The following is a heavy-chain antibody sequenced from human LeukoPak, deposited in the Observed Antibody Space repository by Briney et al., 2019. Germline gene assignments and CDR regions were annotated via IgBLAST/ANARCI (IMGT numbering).Heavy chain of an antibody. CDR2: INPNSGGT. J-gene: IGHJ1*01. CDR3: ARPHYDFWSGYSGVEYFQH. Sequence: ASVKVSCKASGYTFTGYYMHWVRQAPGQGLEWMGWINPNSGGTNYAQKFQGRVTMTRNTSISTAYMELSRLRSDDTAVYYCARPHYDFWSGYSGVEYFQHWGQGTLVTVSS. CDR1: GYTFTGYY. D-gene: IGHD3-3*01. V-gene: IGHV1-2*02.